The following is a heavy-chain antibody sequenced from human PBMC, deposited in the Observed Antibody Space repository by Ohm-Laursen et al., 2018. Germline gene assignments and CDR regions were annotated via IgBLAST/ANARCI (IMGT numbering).Heavy chain of an antibody. CDR3: AKDALGAGDY. D-gene: IGHD1-26*01. CDR2: ISWNSGSI. V-gene: IGHV3-9*01. J-gene: IGHJ4*02. Sequence: SLRLSCAASGLTFDDYAMHWVRQAPGKGLEWVSGISWNSGSIGYADSVKGRFTISRDNAKNSLYLQMNSLRAEDTAVYYCAKDALGAGDYWGQGTLVTVSS. CDR1: GLTFDDYA.